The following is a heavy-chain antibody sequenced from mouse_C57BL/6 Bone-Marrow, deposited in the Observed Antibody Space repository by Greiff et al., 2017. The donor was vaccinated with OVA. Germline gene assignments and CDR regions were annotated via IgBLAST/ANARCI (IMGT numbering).Heavy chain of an antibody. CDR1: GYTFTSYW. V-gene: IGHV1-55*01. J-gene: IGHJ4*01. D-gene: IGHD2-3*01. Sequence: QVQLQQPGAELVKPGASVKMSCKASGYTFTSYWITWVKQRPGQGLEWIGDIYPGSGSTNYNEKFKSKATLTVDTSSSTAYMQLSSLTSEDSAVYYCVREGWVLLYAMDYWGQGTSLTVSS. CDR3: VREGWVLLYAMDY. CDR2: IYPGSGST.